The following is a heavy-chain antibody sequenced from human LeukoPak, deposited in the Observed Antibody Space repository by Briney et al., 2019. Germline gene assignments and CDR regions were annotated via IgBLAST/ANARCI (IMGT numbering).Heavy chain of an antibody. CDR2: INHSGGT. V-gene: IGHV4-34*01. CDR1: GGSFSGYY. Sequence: KPSETLSLTCAVYGGSFSGYYWSWIRQPPGKGLEWIGEINHSGGTNYNPSLKSRVTISVDTSKNQFSLKLSSVTAADTAVYCCARGRSYYDSSGFPEFDYWGQGTLVTVSS. J-gene: IGHJ4*02. CDR3: ARGRSYYDSSGFPEFDY. D-gene: IGHD3-22*01.